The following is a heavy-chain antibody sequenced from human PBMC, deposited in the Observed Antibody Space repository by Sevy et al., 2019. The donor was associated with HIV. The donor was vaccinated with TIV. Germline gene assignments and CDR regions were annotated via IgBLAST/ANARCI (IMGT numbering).Heavy chain of an antibody. CDR3: ARVSSDYDSSGQDDAFDI. J-gene: IGHJ3*02. CDR1: GYTFTSYG. Sequence: VKVSCKASGYTFTSYGISWVRQAPGQGLEWMGWISAYNGNTNYAQKLQGRVTMTTDTSTSTAYMELRSLRSDDTAVYYCARVSSDYDSSGQDDAFDIWGQGTMVTVSS. V-gene: IGHV1-18*01. CDR2: ISAYNGNT. D-gene: IGHD3-22*01.